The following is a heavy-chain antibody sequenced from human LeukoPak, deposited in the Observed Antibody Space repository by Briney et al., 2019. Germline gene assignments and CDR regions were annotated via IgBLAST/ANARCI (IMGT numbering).Heavy chain of an antibody. CDR2: ISESGDVT. V-gene: IGHV3-23*01. CDR1: GFTFSSYP. D-gene: IGHD6-6*01. J-gene: IGHJ4*02. Sequence: GGSLRLSCVVSGFTFSSYPMSWVRQAPGKGLEWVAVISESGDVTHYADSMKGRFTISRDNSKNTLNLQMNSLRDEDTAIYYCARDSSHYLGSSDYWGQGTLVTVSP. CDR3: ARDSSHYLGSSDY.